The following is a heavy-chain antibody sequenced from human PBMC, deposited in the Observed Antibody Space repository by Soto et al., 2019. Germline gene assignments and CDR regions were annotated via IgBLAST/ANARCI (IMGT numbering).Heavy chain of an antibody. CDR1: GGSFSGYY. D-gene: IGHD5-12*01. V-gene: IGHV4-34*01. Sequence: SETLSLTCAVYGGSFSGYYWSWIRQPPGKGLEWIGEINHSGSTNYNPSLKSRVTISVDTSKNQFSLKLSSVTAADTAVYYCARRVEMATITFGYWGQGTPVTAPQ. J-gene: IGHJ4*02. CDR2: INHSGST. CDR3: ARRVEMATITFGY.